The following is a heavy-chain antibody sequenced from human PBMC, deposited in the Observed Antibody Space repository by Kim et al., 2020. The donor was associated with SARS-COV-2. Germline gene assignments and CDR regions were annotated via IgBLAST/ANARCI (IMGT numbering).Heavy chain of an antibody. CDR2: MNPNSGNT. Sequence: ASVKVSCKASGYTFASYDINWVRQATGQGLEWMGWMNPNSGNTGYAQKFQGRVTMTRNTSISTAYMELSSLRSEDTAVYYCARGPLQIVAVAAPWGQGTLVTVSS. J-gene: IGHJ5*02. V-gene: IGHV1-8*01. CDR1: GYTFASYD. CDR3: ARGPLQIVAVAAP. D-gene: IGHD6-19*01.